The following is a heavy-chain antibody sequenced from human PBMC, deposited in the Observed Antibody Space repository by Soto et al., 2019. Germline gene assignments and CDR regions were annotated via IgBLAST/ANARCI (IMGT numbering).Heavy chain of an antibody. Sequence: ASVKVSCKASGYIFTSYNIHWVRQAAGHRLEWMGWINAGNGNTIYSQKFQGRVTITRDTSVSTAYMELSSLRSEDTAVYYCARDFAPGERVVVPAAIFDYWGQGTLVTVSS. J-gene: IGHJ4*02. CDR1: GYIFTSYN. CDR2: INAGNGNT. CDR3: ARDFAPGERVVVPAAIFDY. V-gene: IGHV1-3*01. D-gene: IGHD2-2*01.